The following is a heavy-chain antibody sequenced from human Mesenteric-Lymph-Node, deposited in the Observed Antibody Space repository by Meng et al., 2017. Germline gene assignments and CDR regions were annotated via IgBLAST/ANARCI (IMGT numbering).Heavy chain of an antibody. CDR3: ARDKWSLAY. V-gene: IGHV3-7*01. Sequence: GGSLRLSCAASGFTFRNSWMSWVRQAPGKGLEWVANIKQDGSEKYYVDSVKGRFTISRDNAKNSLYLQMNSLRAEDTAVYYCARDKWSLAYWGQGTLVTVSS. CDR1: GFTFRNSW. D-gene: IGHD2-15*01. CDR2: IKQDGSEK. J-gene: IGHJ4*02.